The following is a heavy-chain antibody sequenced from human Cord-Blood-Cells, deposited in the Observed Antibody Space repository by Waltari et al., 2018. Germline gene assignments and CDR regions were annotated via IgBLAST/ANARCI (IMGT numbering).Heavy chain of an antibody. V-gene: IGHV5-51*01. CDR2: VVPGAADP. J-gene: IGHJ4*02. D-gene: IGHD5-12*01. CDR1: GYSFTSYW. CDR3: ARSGGDGYNPLDY. Sequence: EVQLVQSGAEVKKPGESLKISCKGSGYSFTSYWTGWVRQMPGKGLEWMGCVVPGAADPRYSPPFQGQVTISADKSISTAYLQWSSLKASDTAMYYCARSGGDGYNPLDYWGQGTLVTVSS.